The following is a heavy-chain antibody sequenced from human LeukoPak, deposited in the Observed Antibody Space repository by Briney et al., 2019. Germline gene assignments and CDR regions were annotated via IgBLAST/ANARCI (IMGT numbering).Heavy chain of an antibody. CDR1: GYTFTSYD. CDR3: ARGLKRTIFGVVIIRSWFDP. CDR2: MNPNSGNT. V-gene: IGHV1-8*01. Sequence: ASVKVSCKASGYTFTSYDINWVRQATGQGLEWMGWMNPNSGNTGYAQKFQGRVTMTRNTSISTAYMELSSLRSEDTAVYYCARGLKRTIFGVVIIRSWFDPWGQGTLVTVSS. D-gene: IGHD3-3*01. J-gene: IGHJ5*02.